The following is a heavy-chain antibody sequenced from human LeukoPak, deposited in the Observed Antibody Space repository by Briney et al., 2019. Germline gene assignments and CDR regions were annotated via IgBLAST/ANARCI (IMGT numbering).Heavy chain of an antibody. D-gene: IGHD6-19*01. CDR3: ARQISAVAGTGGFDY. CDR2: IYPGDSDT. J-gene: IGHJ4*02. V-gene: IGHV5-51*01. CDR1: GYSFTSYW. Sequence: GESLKISCKGSGYSFTSYWIGWVRQMPGKGLEWMGIIYPGDSDTRYSSSFQGQVTISADKSISTAYLQWSSLKASDTAMYYCARQISAVAGTGGFDYWGQGTLVTVSS.